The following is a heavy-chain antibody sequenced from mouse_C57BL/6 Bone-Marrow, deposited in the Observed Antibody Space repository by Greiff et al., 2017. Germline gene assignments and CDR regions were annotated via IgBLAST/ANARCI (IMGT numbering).Heavy chain of an antibody. CDR3: ARDRRLLPTYWYFDV. J-gene: IGHJ1*03. CDR1: GYSITSGYY. V-gene: IGHV3-6*01. Sequence: EVKLVESGPGLVKPSQSLSLTCSVTGYSITSGYYWYWIRPFPGNKLEWMGYISDDGSNKYNPSLKNRISITRDTSKNQFFLKLNFVSTVDSATYFGARDRRLLPTYWYFDVWGTGTTVTVSS. D-gene: IGHD2-3*01. CDR2: ISDDGSN.